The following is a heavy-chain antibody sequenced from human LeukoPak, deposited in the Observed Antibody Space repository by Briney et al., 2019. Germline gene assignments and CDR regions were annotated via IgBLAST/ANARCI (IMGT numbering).Heavy chain of an antibody. CDR3: ARAEFDFWSGYHFDY. Sequence: GGSLRLSCAASGFTVSSNYMSWVRQAPGKGLEWVSVIYSGGSTYYADSVKGRFTISRDNSKNTLYLQMNSLSAEDTAVYYCARAEFDFWSGYHFDYWGQGTLVTVSS. V-gene: IGHV3-53*01. D-gene: IGHD3-3*01. J-gene: IGHJ4*02. CDR1: GFTVSSNY. CDR2: IYSGGST.